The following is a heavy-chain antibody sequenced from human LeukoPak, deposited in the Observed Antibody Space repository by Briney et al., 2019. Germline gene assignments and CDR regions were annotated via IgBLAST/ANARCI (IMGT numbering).Heavy chain of an antibody. CDR2: INPNSGGT. CDR3: ARSYCSGGSCYALDY. V-gene: IGHV1-2*02. Sequence: ASVKVSCKASGYTFTGYYMHWVRQAPGQGLEWMGWINPNSGGTNYAQKFQGRVTMTRDTSTSTVYMELSSLRSDDTAVYYCARSYCSGGSCYALDYWGQGTLVTVSS. D-gene: IGHD2-15*01. CDR1: GYTFTGYY. J-gene: IGHJ4*02.